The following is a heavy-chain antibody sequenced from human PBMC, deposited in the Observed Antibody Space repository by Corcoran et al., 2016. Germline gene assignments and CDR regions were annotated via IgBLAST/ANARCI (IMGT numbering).Heavy chain of an antibody. CDR1: GYSISSGYY. Sequence: QVQLQESGPGLVKHSETLSLTCTVSGYSISSGYYWGWIRQPPGQGLEWIGSIYQSGSTYYNPSLKSRVTISVDTSKNQFSLKLSSVTAEDTAVYYCAIVVVPAATDEQTWFDPWGQGTLVTVSS. J-gene: IGHJ5*02. V-gene: IGHV4-38-2*02. CDR3: AIVVVPAATDEQTWFDP. CDR2: IYQSGST. D-gene: IGHD2-2*01.